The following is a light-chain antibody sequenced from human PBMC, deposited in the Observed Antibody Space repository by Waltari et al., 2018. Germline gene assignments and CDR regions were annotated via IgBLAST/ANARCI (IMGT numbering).Light chain of an antibody. J-gene: IGKJ3*01. CDR1: QSISSY. Sequence: EIVFKQSPATLSLSPGDRATLSFRASQSISSYLAWYQQNPGQAPRLLIYDASTRATGVPARFSGSGSVTDFTLTISSLEPEDFAIYYCQQRSKSFTFGPGTKVDMK. V-gene: IGKV3-11*01. CDR2: DAS. CDR3: QQRSKSFT.